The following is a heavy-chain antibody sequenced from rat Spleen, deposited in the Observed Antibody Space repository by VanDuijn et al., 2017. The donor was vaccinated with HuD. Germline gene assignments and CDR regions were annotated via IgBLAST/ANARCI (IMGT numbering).Heavy chain of an antibody. D-gene: IGHD1-9*01. J-gene: IGHJ3*01. Sequence: EVQLVESGGGLVQPGRSLKLSCVASGFTFNNYWMTWVRQAPTKGLEWVATISYDGSSTYYRDSVKGRFTISRDNAKSTLYLQMGSLRSEDTATYYCVNTYYGYWFGYWGQGTLVTVSS. CDR3: VNTYYGYWFGY. CDR2: ISYDGSST. V-gene: IGHV5-29*01. CDR1: GFTFNNYW.